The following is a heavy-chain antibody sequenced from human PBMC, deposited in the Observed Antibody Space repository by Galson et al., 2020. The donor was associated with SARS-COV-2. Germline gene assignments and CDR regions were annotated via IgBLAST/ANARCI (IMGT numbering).Heavy chain of an antibody. CDR1: GYTFTSYY. D-gene: IGHD4-17*01. CDR3: ARDLTTVTTYHYYYGMDV. Sequence: ASVKVSCKASGYTFTSYYMHWVRQAPGQGLEWMGIINPSGGSTSYAQKFQGRVTMTRDTSTSTVYMELSSLRSEDTAVYYCARDLTTVTTYHYYYGMDVWCQGTTVTVSS. V-gene: IGHV1-46*01. J-gene: IGHJ6*02. CDR2: INPSGGST.